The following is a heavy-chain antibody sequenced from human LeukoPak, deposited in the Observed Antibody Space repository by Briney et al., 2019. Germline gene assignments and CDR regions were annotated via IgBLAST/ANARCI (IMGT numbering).Heavy chain of an antibody. Sequence: PSETLSLTCTVSGGSISSYYWSWIRQPAGKGLEWIGRSYTSGSTNYNPSLKSRVTMSVDTSKNQFSLKLSSVTAADTAVYYCARDRDYDYVWGSYRSYYMDVWGKGTTVTVSS. CDR2: SYTSGST. V-gene: IGHV4-4*07. CDR1: GGSISSYY. J-gene: IGHJ6*03. D-gene: IGHD3-16*02. CDR3: ARDRDYDYVWGSYRSYYMDV.